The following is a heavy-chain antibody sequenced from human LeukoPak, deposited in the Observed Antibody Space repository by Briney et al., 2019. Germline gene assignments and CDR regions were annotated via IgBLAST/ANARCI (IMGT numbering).Heavy chain of an antibody. CDR2: ITGSSGGT. Sequence: HRGGSLRLSCAASGFTFNNYAMNWVRQAPGKGLEWVSGITGSSGGTYYADSVKGRFTISRDSSKNTVYLQMKSLRVEDTAVYYCAKDRFGYSVGWFFDPWGQGSLVNVSS. CDR1: GFTFNNYA. CDR3: AKDRFGYSVGWFFDP. D-gene: IGHD6-19*01. V-gene: IGHV3-23*01. J-gene: IGHJ5*02.